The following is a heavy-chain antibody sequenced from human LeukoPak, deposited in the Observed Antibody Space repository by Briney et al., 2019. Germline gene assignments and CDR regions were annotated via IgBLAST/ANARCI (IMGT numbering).Heavy chain of an antibody. D-gene: IGHD2-21*01. J-gene: IGHJ5*02. CDR2: IYDSGGS. CDR3: ARRLVGGAYNWFDP. V-gene: IGHV4-59*08. Sequence: SETLSLTCTVSGGSISSYYWSWIRQPPGKGLEWIGGIYDSGGSTYNPSLRSRVTISVDTSKNQFSLKLSSVTAADTAAYYCARRLVGGAYNWFDPWGQGTLVTVPS. CDR1: GGSISSYY.